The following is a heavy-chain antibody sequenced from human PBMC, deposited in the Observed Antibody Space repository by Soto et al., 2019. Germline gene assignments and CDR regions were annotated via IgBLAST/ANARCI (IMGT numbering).Heavy chain of an antibody. D-gene: IGHD3-10*01. J-gene: IGHJ3*02. CDR1: GDSMSSSNW. CDR3: ARRYGSAFDI. V-gene: IGHV4-4*02. CDR2: AHHSGRT. Sequence: SETLSLTCTVSGDSMSSSNWWNWVRQPPGKGLEWIGEAHHSGRTNYNPSLKSRVTISVDTSKNQFSLQLSSVTAADTAVYYCARRYGSAFDIWGQGTMVTVSS.